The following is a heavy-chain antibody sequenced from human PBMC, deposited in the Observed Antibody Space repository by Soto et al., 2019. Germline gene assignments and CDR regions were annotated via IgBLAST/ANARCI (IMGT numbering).Heavy chain of an antibody. D-gene: IGHD3-9*01. J-gene: IGHJ6*02. CDR1: GYTFTGYY. V-gene: IGHV1-2*02. CDR3: ASLFDILTGWGMDV. Sequence: AQLVESGGGLVQPGRSLRISCKASGYTFTGYYMHWVRQAPGQGLEWMGWINPNSGGTNYAQKFQGRVTMTRDTSISTAYMELSRLRSDDTAVYYCASLFDILTGWGMDVWGQGTTVTVSS. CDR2: INPNSGGT.